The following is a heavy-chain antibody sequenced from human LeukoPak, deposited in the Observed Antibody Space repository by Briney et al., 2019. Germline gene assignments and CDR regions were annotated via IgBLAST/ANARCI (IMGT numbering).Heavy chain of an antibody. CDR3: ARLITSGSYYFDF. J-gene: IGHJ4*02. V-gene: IGHV4-38-2*02. CDR2: IYHSGAT. D-gene: IGHD6-19*01. CDR1: DFSITNAYY. Sequence: PSETLSLTCSVSDFSITNAYYWGWIRQPPGRGLEYLGNIYHSGATYYNPSLKSRVTISVDTSRNHFSLKLSSVTAADTAFYYCARLITSGSYYFDFWGQGTLVTVSS.